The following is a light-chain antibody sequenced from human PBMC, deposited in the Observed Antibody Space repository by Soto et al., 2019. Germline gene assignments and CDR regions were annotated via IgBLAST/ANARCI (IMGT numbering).Light chain of an antibody. V-gene: IGKV1-5*01. J-gene: IGKJ1*01. CDR1: QSISDW. CDR2: AAS. CDR3: QHYKTSSPA. Sequence: DIQMTQSPPTLSASVGERVTITCRASQSISDWLAWYQQKPGKAPKLLIYAASTLESRVPSRFSGTGSGTEFTLTINGLQPDDFATYYCQHYKTSSPAFGQGTEVEMK.